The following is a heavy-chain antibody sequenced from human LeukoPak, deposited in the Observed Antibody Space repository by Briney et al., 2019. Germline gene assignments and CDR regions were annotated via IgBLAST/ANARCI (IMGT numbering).Heavy chain of an antibody. V-gene: IGHV3-23*01. CDR1: GFTLSSYA. Sequence: GGSLTLSCAASGFTLSSYAMSWVRQPPGKGLEWVSAISGGGGSTYYADFVKGRFTISRDNSKNTLYLQMNSLSAEDTAVYYCAYQWLAVDYWGQGTLVTVSS. CDR3: AYQWLAVDY. J-gene: IGHJ4*02. D-gene: IGHD6-19*01. CDR2: ISGGGGST.